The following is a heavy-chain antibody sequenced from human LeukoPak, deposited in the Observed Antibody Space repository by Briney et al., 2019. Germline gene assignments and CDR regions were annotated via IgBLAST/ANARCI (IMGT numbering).Heavy chain of an antibody. CDR1: GGSISSYY. Sequence: SETLSLTCTVSGGSISSYYWSWIRQPPGKGLEWIGEINHSGSTNYNPSLKSRVTISVDTSKNQFSLKLSSVTAADTAVYYCASLYSSSWYGGDYWGQGTLVTVSS. CDR3: ASLYSSSWYGGDY. V-gene: IGHV4-34*01. J-gene: IGHJ4*02. CDR2: INHSGST. D-gene: IGHD6-13*01.